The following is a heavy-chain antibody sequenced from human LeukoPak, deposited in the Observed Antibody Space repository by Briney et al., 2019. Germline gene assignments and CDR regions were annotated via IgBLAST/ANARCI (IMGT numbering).Heavy chain of an antibody. D-gene: IGHD6-25*01. CDR1: GYTLTELS. V-gene: IGHV1-24*01. J-gene: IGHJ4*02. CDR3: ATPGYYFDY. Sequence: ASVKVSCKVSGYTLTELSMHWVRQAPGKGLEWMGGFDPEDGERIYAQKFQGRVTMTEDASTDTAYMELSSLRSEDTAEYYCATPGYYFDYWGQGTLVTVSS. CDR2: FDPEDGER.